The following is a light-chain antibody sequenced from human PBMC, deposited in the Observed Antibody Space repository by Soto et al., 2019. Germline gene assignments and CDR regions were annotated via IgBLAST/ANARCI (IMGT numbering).Light chain of an antibody. CDR1: QSISSS. CDR3: QEFSNFSGT. J-gene: IGKJ1*01. CDR2: KAS. Sequence: DIQMTQSPSTLSASVGDRVIIACRASQSISSSLAWYQQKPGKAPKLLIYKASILQSGVPSRFSGSGSGTEFTLAISSLQSDDFAAYYCQEFSNFSGTFGQGTKVEIK. V-gene: IGKV1-5*03.